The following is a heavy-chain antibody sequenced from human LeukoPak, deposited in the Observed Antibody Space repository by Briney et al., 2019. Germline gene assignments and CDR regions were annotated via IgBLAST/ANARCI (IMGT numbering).Heavy chain of an antibody. D-gene: IGHD3-10*01. CDR2: ISSNGAST. V-gene: IGHV3-64D*09. CDR3: VKDAYYYGSGMWGKWFDP. Sequence: GGPLSLSCSSSGFTFSSYAMHWVRQAPGKGLEYVSAISSNGASTYYADSVKGRFTISRDNSNNTLYLQMSSLRAEDTAVYYCVKDAYYYGSGMWGKWFDPWGQGTLVTVSS. CDR1: GFTFSSYA. J-gene: IGHJ5*02.